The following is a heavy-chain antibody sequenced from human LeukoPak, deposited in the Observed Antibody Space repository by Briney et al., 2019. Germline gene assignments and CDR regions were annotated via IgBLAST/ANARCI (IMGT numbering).Heavy chain of an antibody. CDR1: GGSISSGSYY. D-gene: IGHD6-19*01. CDR2: IYASGST. J-gene: IGHJ4*02. V-gene: IGHV4-61*02. Sequence: PSETLSLTCTVSGGSISSGSYYWSWIRQPAGKGLEWIGRIYASGSTNYNPSLKSRVTISVDTSKNQFSLKLSSVTAADTAVYYCARAYSSGWYSGKYYFDYWGQGTLVTVSS. CDR3: ARAYSSGWYSGKYYFDY.